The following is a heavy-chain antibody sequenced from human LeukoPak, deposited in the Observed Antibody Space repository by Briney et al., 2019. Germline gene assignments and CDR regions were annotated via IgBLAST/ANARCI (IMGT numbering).Heavy chain of an antibody. CDR2: VNPKSGGT. J-gene: IGHJ4*02. Sequence: ASVKVSCKASGYTFTDYYMLWVRQAPGQGLEWMGWVNPKSGGTDYAQRFQGRVTMTRDTSINTAYIGLSRLRSGDTAVYYCARGRAILVGDTNAGDFFDYWGQGTLVTVSS. CDR3: ARGRAILVGDTNAGDFFDY. CDR1: GYTFTDYY. V-gene: IGHV1-2*02. D-gene: IGHD1-26*01.